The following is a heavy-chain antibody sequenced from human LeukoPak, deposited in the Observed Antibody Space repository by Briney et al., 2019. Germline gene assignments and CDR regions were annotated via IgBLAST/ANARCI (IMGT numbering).Heavy chain of an antibody. D-gene: IGHD3-9*01. CDR2: IYYSGST. V-gene: IGHV4-31*03. CDR1: GGSISSSSYY. CDR3: ARSEPHIAGLSRILTGYMGGYYFDY. J-gene: IGHJ4*02. Sequence: SETLSLTCTVSGGSISSSSYYWSWIRQPPGKGLEWIGYIYYSGSTYYNPSLKSRVTISVDTSKNQFSLKLSSVTAADTAVYYCARSEPHIAGLSRILTGYMGGYYFDYWGQGTLVTVSS.